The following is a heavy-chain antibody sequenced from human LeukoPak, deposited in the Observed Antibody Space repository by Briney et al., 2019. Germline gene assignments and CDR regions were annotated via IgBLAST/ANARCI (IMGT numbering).Heavy chain of an antibody. CDR1: GFTFSSYA. V-gene: IGHV3-30*04. CDR2: ISYDGSNK. D-gene: IGHD3-10*01. CDR3: ARPYYYGSGSYPGYYYGMDV. Sequence: GGSLRLSCAASGFTFSSYAMHWVRKAQGKGLEWVPFISYDGSNKYYADSVKGRFTISRDNSKNTLYLQMNSLRAEDTAVYYCARPYYYGSGSYPGYYYGMDVWGQGTTVTVSS. J-gene: IGHJ6*02.